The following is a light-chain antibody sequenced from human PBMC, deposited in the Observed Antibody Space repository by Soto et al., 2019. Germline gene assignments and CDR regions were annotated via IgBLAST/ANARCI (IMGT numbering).Light chain of an antibody. CDR2: GAS. V-gene: IGKV1-39*01. CDR3: QQSYITPLT. CDR1: QNIDNY. Sequence: IQLAPSPASLSACVVDRGTITSRASQNIDNYLNWYQQKPGKAPNLXIYGASGLQSGVPSRFRGSGSGTDFTLTISSLHTEDFATYYCQQSYITPLTFGGGTKVDIK. J-gene: IGKJ4*01.